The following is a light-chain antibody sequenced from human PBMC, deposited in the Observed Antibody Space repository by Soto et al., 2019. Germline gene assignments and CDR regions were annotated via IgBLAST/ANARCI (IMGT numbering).Light chain of an antibody. J-gene: IGKJ5*01. Sequence: DITLTQSPSALSASIGDRVTITCRASQNIGSFLNWYQQKPGEAPRLLVYSAFRIQSGVPSRFNASGSGTDFTLSISSLQPEDFSTYYCQQGSTTPITFGLGTRLEIK. V-gene: IGKV1-39*01. CDR3: QQGSTTPIT. CDR2: SAF. CDR1: QNIGSF.